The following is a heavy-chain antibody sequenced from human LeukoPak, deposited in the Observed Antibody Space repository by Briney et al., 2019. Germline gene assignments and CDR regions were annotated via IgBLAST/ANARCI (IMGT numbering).Heavy chain of an antibody. V-gene: IGHV1-69*13. CDR1: GGTFSSYA. CDR2: IIPIFGTA. D-gene: IGHD5-24*01. CDR3: ARGPLTGRWPDMGFDY. J-gene: IGHJ4*02. Sequence: GASVKVSCKASGGTFSSYAISWVRQAPGQGLEWMGGIIPIFGTANYAQKFQGRVTITADESTSTAYMELNSLRAEDTAMYYCARGPLTGRWPDMGFDYWGQGTLVTVSS.